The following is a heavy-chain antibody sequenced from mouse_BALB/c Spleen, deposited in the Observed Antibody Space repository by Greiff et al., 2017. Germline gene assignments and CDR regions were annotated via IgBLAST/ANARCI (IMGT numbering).Heavy chain of an antibody. J-gene: IGHJ2*01. D-gene: IGHD4-1*01. CDR3: ARWGLTGTYYFDY. CDR1: GYTFTDYA. CDR2: ISTYYGDA. Sequence: VKVVESGAELVRPGVSVKISCRGSGYTFTDYAMHWVKQSHAKSLEWIGVISTYYGDASYNQKFKGKATMTVDKSSSTAYMELARLTSEDSAIYYCARWGLTGTYYFDYWGQGTTLTVSS. V-gene: IGHV1S137*01.